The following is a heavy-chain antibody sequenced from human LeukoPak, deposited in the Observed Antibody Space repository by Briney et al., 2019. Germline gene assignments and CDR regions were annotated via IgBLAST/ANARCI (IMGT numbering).Heavy chain of an antibody. D-gene: IGHD3-10*01. Sequence: SETLSLTCTVSGGSISSYYWSWIRQPPGKGLEWIGYIYYSGSTNYNPSLKSRVTISVDTSKNQFSLKLSSVTAVDTAVYYCARRIPTYYYGSGSYYAHWFDPWGQGTLVTVSS. CDR1: GGSISSYY. CDR3: ARRIPTYYYGSGSYYAHWFDP. J-gene: IGHJ5*02. CDR2: IYYSGST. V-gene: IGHV4-59*12.